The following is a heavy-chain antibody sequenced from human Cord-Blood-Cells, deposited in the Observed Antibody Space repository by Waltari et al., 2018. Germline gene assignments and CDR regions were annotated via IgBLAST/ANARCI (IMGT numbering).Heavy chain of an antibody. Sequence: EVQLVESGGGLVQPGRSLRLSCAASGFTFDDYAMPWVRQAPGKGLEWVSGISWNSGSIGYADSVKGRFTISRDNAKNSLYLQMNSLRAEDMALYYCAKGRFGSWPYFDYWGQGTLVTVSS. V-gene: IGHV3-9*03. CDR1: GFTFDDYA. CDR2: ISWNSGSI. D-gene: IGHD6-13*01. CDR3: AKGRFGSWPYFDY. J-gene: IGHJ4*02.